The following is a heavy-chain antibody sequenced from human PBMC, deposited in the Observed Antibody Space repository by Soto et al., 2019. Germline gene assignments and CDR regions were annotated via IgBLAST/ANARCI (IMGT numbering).Heavy chain of an antibody. Sequence: QVQLVQSGAEVKKPGSSVKVSCKASGGTFSSYSISWVRQAPGQGLEWMGGIIPIISTAKYAQKFQGRVSITTDESTSTAYMEVTGLRSEDTAVYYCARKGRYFDWLLDYWGQGTLVTVSS. CDR2: IIPIISTA. V-gene: IGHV1-69*01. D-gene: IGHD3-9*01. J-gene: IGHJ4*02. CDR3: ARKGRYFDWLLDY. CDR1: GGTFSSYS.